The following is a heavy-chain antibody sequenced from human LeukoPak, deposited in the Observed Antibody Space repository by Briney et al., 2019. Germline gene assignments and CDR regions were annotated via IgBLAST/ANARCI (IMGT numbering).Heavy chain of an antibody. CDR2: ISGSGGTT. Sequence: GGSLRLSCAASGFTFSSYAMTWVRQAPGKGLEWVSTISGSGGTTYYADSVKGRFTISRDNSKNTLYLQMNSLRAEDTAVYYCAKGGAAAAGPWGMLPRGYYMDVWGKGTTVTVSS. D-gene: IGHD6-13*01. CDR3: AKGGAAAAGPWGMLPRGYYMDV. J-gene: IGHJ6*03. CDR1: GFTFSSYA. V-gene: IGHV3-23*01.